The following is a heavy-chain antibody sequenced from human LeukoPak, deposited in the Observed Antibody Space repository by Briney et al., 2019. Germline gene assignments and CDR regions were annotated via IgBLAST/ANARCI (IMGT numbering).Heavy chain of an antibody. CDR3: ARDPKYSNSWFFDY. CDR1: GFAFSRSG. CDR2: VWYDGSNK. V-gene: IGHV3-33*01. J-gene: IGHJ4*02. Sequence: PGRSLRLSCAASGFAFSRSGMHWVRQAPGKGLEWVAVVWYDGSNKHYADSVKGRFTISRDNSNNTLYQQMNSLRAEDTAVYYCARDPKYSNSWFFDYWGQGTLVTVSS. D-gene: IGHD6-13*01.